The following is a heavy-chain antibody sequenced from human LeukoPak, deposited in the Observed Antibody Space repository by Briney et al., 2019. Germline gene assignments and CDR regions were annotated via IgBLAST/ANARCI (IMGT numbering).Heavy chain of an antibody. D-gene: IGHD5-18*01. CDR2: INPNSGGT. CDR1: GYTFTGYY. V-gene: IGHV1-2*02. Sequence: GASVKVSCKASGYTFTGYYMHWVRHAPGQGREWMGWINPNSGGTNYAQKFQGRVTMTRDTSISTAYMELSRLRSDDTAVYYCARDARSGYSYGPKVDYWGQGTLVTVSS. J-gene: IGHJ4*02. CDR3: ARDARSGYSYGPKVDY.